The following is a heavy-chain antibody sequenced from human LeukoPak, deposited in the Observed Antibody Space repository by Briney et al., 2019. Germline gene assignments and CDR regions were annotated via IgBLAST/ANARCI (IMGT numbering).Heavy chain of an antibody. CDR3: AREEGGYYDSSGYSGVDY. Sequence: ASVKVSCKASGYTFTGYYMHWVRQAPGQGLEWMGWINPNSGGTNYAQKFQGRVTMTRGTSISTVYMELSSLRSEDTAVYYCAREEGGYYDSSGYSGVDYWGQGTLVTVSS. D-gene: IGHD3-22*01. J-gene: IGHJ4*02. V-gene: IGHV1-2*02. CDR2: INPNSGGT. CDR1: GYTFTGYY.